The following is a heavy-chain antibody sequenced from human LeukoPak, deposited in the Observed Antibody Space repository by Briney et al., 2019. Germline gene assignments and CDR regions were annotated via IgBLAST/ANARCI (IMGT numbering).Heavy chain of an antibody. J-gene: IGHJ4*02. D-gene: IGHD3-22*01. CDR3: ARDRYDSSGYYSHHFDY. CDR1: GGTFSSYA. CDR2: IIPIFGTA. V-gene: IGHV1-69*13. Sequence: SVKVSCKASGGTFSSYAISWVRQAPGQGLEWMGGIIPIFGTANYAQKFQGRVTITADESTSTAYMELSSLRSEDTAVYYCARDRYDSSGYYSHHFDYWGQGTLVTVSS.